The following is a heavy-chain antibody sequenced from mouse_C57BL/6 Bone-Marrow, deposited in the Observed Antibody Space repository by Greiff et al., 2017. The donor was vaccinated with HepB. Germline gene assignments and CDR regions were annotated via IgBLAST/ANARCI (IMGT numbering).Heavy chain of an antibody. CDR3: ARSDYGSNQGAMDY. J-gene: IGHJ4*01. D-gene: IGHD1-1*01. V-gene: IGHV1-37*01. CDR1: GYSFTGYF. Sequence: EVQGVESGPELVKPGASVKISCKASGYSFTGYFMNWVKQRHGKSLEWIGRINPYNGDTFYNQKFKGKATLTVDKSSRTAHMELLSLTSEDFAVYYCARSDYGSNQGAMDYWGQGTSVTVSS. CDR2: INPYNGDT.